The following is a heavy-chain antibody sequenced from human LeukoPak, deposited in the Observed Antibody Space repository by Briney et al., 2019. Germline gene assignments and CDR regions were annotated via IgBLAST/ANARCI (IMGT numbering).Heavy chain of an antibody. Sequence: MASETLSLTCTVSGGSISSSSYYWGWIRQPPGKGLEWIGRIHYSGSTYYNASLKSRVSISVDTSKNQFSLKLSSVTAADTAVYYCARHINKRFDYWGQGTLVTVSS. CDR2: IHYSGST. CDR1: GGSISSSSYY. D-gene: IGHD1/OR15-1a*01. V-gene: IGHV4-39*01. CDR3: ARHINKRFDY. J-gene: IGHJ4*02.